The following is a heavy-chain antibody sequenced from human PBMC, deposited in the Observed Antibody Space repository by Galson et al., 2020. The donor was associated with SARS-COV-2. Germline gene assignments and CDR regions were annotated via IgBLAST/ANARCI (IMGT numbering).Heavy chain of an antibody. D-gene: IGHD5-18*01. Sequence: GESLKISCAASGFTFSSYSMNWVRQAPGKGLEWVSSICGTSTNIYYADLVKGRFTISRDNAKNSLYLQMNSLGTEDTAVYYCTRERGCSYGYASYWCTGALVAVSS. V-gene: IGHV3-21*06. CDR3: TRERGCSYGYASY. CDR1: GFTFSSYS. CDR2: ICGTSTNI. J-gene: IGHJ4*02.